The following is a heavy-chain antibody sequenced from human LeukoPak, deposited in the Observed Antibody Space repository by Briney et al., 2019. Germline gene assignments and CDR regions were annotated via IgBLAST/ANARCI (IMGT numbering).Heavy chain of an antibody. D-gene: IGHD3-3*01. CDR1: GYTFTSYG. Sequence: ASVKVSCKASGYTFTSYGISWVRQAPGQGLEWMGWISAYNGNTNYAQKLQGRVTMTTDTSTSTAYMELRSLRYDDTAVYYCARIRDTVFWSGYYHKRYYFDYWGQGTLVTVSS. CDR2: ISAYNGNT. CDR3: ARIRDTVFWSGYYHKRYYFDY. J-gene: IGHJ4*02. V-gene: IGHV1-18*01.